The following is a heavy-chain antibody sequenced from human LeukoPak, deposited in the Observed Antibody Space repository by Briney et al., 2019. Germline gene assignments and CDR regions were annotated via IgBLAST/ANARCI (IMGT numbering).Heavy chain of an antibody. CDR3: ARGLSSSWYGIGFDY. V-gene: IGHV1-2*04. CDR1: GYTFTGYY. CDR2: INPNSGGT. D-gene: IGHD6-13*01. J-gene: IGHJ4*02. Sequence: ASVKVSCKASGYTFTGYYMHWVRQAPGQGLEWMGWINPNSGGTNYAQKFQGWVTMTRDTSISTAYMELSRLRSDDTAVYYCARGLSSSWYGIGFDYWGQGTLVTVSS.